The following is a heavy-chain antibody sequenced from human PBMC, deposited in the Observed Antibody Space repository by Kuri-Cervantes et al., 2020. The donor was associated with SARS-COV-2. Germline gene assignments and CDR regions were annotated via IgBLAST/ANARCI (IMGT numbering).Heavy chain of an antibody. V-gene: IGHV3-30*04. Sequence: GGSLRLSCAASGFTFSSYAMHWVRQAPGKGLEWVAVISYDGSNKYYADSVKGRFTISRDNSKNTLYLQTNSLRAEDTAVYYCAKARHDYGDYANGRWYFDLWGRGTLVTVSS. CDR2: ISYDGSNK. D-gene: IGHD4-17*01. CDR1: GFTFSSYA. J-gene: IGHJ2*01. CDR3: AKARHDYGDYANGRWYFDL.